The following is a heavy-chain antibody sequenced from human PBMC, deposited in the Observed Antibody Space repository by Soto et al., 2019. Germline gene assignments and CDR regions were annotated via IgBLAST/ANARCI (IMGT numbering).Heavy chain of an antibody. V-gene: IGHV1-69*01. D-gene: IGHD4-17*01. J-gene: IGHJ2*01. Sequence: QVQLVQSGAEVKKPGSSVKVSCKASGGTFSSYAISWVRQAPGQGLEWMGGIIPIFGTANYAQKFQGRVTITADESTSTAYMELSSLRSEDTAVYYCARDSPQPLRRYWYFVLWGRGTLVTVSS. CDR2: IIPIFGTA. CDR3: ARDSPQPLRRYWYFVL. CDR1: GGTFSSYA.